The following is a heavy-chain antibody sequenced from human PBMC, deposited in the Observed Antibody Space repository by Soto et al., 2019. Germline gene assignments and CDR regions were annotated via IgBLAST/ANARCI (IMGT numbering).Heavy chain of an antibody. CDR3: AKEIEYYDFGGGWLPDRMDV. J-gene: IGHJ6*02. CDR2: ISGSGGST. D-gene: IGHD3-3*01. Sequence: PGGSLRLSCAASGFTFSSYAMSWVRQAPGKGLEWVSAISGSGGSTYYADSVKGRFTISRDNSKNTLYLQMNSLRAEDTAGYYSAKEIEYYDFGGGWLPDRMDVWGRGSKVSISS. CDR1: GFTFSSYA. V-gene: IGHV3-23*01.